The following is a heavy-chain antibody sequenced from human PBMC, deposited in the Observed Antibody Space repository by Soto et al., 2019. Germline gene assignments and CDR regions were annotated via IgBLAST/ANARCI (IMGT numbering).Heavy chain of an antibody. J-gene: IGHJ4*02. CDR3: AKGPLGYCSGGSCYSAY. CDR1: GFTFSSYA. V-gene: IGHV3-23*01. Sequence: GGSLRLSCAASGFTFSSYAMSWVRQAPGKGLEWVSAISGSGGSTYYADAVKGRFTISRDNSKNTLYLQMNSLGAEDTAVYYCAKGPLGYCSGGSCYSAYWGQGTLVTVSS. CDR2: ISGSGGST. D-gene: IGHD2-15*01.